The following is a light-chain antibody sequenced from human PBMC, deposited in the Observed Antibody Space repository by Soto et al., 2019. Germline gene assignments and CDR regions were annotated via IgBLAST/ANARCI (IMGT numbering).Light chain of an antibody. CDR2: GVS. V-gene: IGKV1-39*01. Sequence: DIQMTQFPSSLSASAGERVTITCRASQSVSTYLSWYVQEPGSAPKLLIYGVSKLESGIAPRFTGSGLATEFTLTINSLHPEDFAVYFCQQTYMLPYTFGQGTKVEI. CDR1: QSVSTY. J-gene: IGKJ2*01. CDR3: QQTYMLPYT.